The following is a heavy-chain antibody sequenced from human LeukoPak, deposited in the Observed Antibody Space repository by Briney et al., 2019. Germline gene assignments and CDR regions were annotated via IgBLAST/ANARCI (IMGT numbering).Heavy chain of an antibody. Sequence: ASVKVSCKASGFTFTDYYMHWARQAPGQGLEWMGWINPNSGGTYYAQKFQGRVTMTRDTSISTAYMELSRLRFDDTAVYYCARGFRDRQFDYWGQGTLVTVSS. CDR3: ARGFRDRQFDY. CDR2: INPNSGGT. CDR1: GFTFTDYY. V-gene: IGHV1-2*02. J-gene: IGHJ4*02.